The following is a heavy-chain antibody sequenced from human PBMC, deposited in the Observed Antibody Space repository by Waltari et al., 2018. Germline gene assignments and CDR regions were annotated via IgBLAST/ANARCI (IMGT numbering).Heavy chain of an antibody. Sequence: EVQLVESGGGLVQPGRSLRLSCTASGFTFGDYAMSWFREAPGRGCGWGWFIRTKASGETTEYAASVKGRFTVSSNDSKNIAYLQMNSLKAEDTAVYYCSRAGSRQLWRLPDYWGQGALVTVSS. CDR2: IRTKASGETT. D-gene: IGHD5-18*01. CDR3: SRAGSRQLWRLPDY. V-gene: IGHV3-49*03. J-gene: IGHJ4*02. CDR1: GFTFGDYA.